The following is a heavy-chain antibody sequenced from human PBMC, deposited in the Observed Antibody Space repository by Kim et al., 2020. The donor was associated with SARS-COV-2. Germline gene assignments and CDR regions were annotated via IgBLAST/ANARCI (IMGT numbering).Heavy chain of an antibody. V-gene: IGHV4-39*01. CDR2: IYYSGST. CDR1: GGSISSSSYY. Sequence: SETLSLTCTVSGGSISSSSYYWGWIRQPPGKGLEWIGSIYYSGSTYYNPSLKSRVTISVDTSKNQFSLKLSSVTAADTAVYYCARHEYGDYWFDPWGQGTLVTVSS. J-gene: IGHJ5*02. CDR3: ARHEYGDYWFDP. D-gene: IGHD4-17*01.